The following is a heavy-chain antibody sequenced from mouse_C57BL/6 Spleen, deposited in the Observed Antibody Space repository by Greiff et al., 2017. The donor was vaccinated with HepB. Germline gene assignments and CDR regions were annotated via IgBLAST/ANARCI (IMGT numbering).Heavy chain of an antibody. CDR3: ARVGGTDAMDY. Sequence: QVQLKESGAELARPGASVKLSCKASGYTFTSYGISWVKQRTGQGLEWIGEIYPRSGNTYYNEKFKGKATLTADKSSSTAYMELRSLTSEDSAVYLCARVGGTDAMDYWGQGTSVTVSS. CDR2: IYPRSGNT. V-gene: IGHV1-81*01. CDR1: GYTFTSYG. J-gene: IGHJ4*01. D-gene: IGHD4-1*01.